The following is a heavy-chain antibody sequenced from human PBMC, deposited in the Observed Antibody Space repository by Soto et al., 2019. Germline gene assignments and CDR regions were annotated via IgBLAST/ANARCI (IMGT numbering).Heavy chain of an antibody. V-gene: IGHV3-23*01. CDR2: INGSGGST. D-gene: IGHD1-26*01. Sequence: GGSLRSSFAASGFTFSSYAMSWVRQAPGKGLELVSAINGSGGSTYYADSVKGRFNISRDNSKNTLYLQMNSLRAEDTAVYYCAKGLLSGSYPFGYWGQGTLVTVSS. CDR1: GFTFSSYA. J-gene: IGHJ4*02. CDR3: AKGLLSGSYPFGY.